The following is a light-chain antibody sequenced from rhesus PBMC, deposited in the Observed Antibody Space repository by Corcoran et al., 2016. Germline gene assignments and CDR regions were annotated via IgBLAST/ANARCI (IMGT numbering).Light chain of an antibody. Sequence: DIVMTQSPDSLAVSLGERVTINCRSSQSLLFSSNNENSLAWYQQKPGQGPKLLIYWASTREAGVPDGVSGSGSGTDVTLSISGLQAEEVAVYFGQQYYLTPYSFGQGTRLEIK. J-gene: IGKJ2*01. CDR1: QSLLFSSNNENS. V-gene: IGKV4-1*01. CDR2: WAS. CDR3: QQYYLTPYS.